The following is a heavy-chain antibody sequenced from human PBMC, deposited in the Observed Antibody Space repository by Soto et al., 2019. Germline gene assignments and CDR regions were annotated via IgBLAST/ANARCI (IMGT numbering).Heavy chain of an antibody. CDR2: ISAYNGNT. Sequence: ASVKVSCKASGYTFTTYGVSWVRQAPGQGLEWMGWISAYNGNTNYAQKLQGRVTMTTDTSTSTAYMELRGLRSDDTAVYYCARDRYYYGSGSYYISWFDPWGQGTLVTVSS. J-gene: IGHJ5*02. D-gene: IGHD3-10*01. V-gene: IGHV1-18*04. CDR1: GYTFTTYG. CDR3: ARDRYYYGSGSYYISWFDP.